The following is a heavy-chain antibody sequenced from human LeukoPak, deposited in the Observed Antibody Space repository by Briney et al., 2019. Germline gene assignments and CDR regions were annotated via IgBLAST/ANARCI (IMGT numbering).Heavy chain of an antibody. CDR3: ARDKVVGPTLLDY. CDR1: GFTFSSYE. D-gene: IGHD1-26*01. V-gene: IGHV3-7*01. CDR2: IRQDGSEK. J-gene: IGHJ4*02. Sequence: GGSLRLSCAASGFTFSSYEMNWVRQAPGKGLEWVANIRQDGSEKYYVDSVKGRFTISRDNAKSSLYLQMDSLRAEDTAVYYCARDKVVGPTLLDYWGQGTLVTVSS.